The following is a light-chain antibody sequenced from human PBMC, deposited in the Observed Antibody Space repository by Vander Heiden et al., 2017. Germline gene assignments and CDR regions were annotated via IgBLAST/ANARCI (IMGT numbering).Light chain of an antibody. J-gene: IGLJ2*01. V-gene: IGLV2-14*01. CDR2: EFT. CDR1: SNDVGGYNY. CDR3: SSYTSRSTVI. Sequence: QSALTQPASVSGSPGQPITISCTGTSNDVGGYNYVSWYQQHPGKAPKLMIFEFTNRPSGVSNRFSGSKSGNTASLTISGLQAEDEADYYCSSYTSRSTVIFGAGAKVTVL.